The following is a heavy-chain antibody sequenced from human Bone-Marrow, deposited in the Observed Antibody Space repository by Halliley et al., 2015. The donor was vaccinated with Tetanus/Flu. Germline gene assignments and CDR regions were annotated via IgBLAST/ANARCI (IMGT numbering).Heavy chain of an antibody. CDR3: VREMIGSDGFDV. CDR2: IGNVGDK. Sequence: EWVSGIGNVGDKYYSGSVTGRFAISRDNAKNAFFLQMSSLVVEDAAVYYCVREMIGSDGFDVWGQGTMVTVSS. D-gene: IGHD3-9*01. V-gene: IGHV3-13*04. J-gene: IGHJ3*01.